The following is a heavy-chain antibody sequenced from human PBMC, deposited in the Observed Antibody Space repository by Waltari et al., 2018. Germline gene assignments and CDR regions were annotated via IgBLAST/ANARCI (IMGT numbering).Heavy chain of an antibody. Sequence: QVQLVESGGGLVRPGGALRLSWSAPGFSCSDYLMSWSRQAPGKGLEWVSYISSSSGYTKYADSVKGRFTISRDNAKNSLYLQMNSLRADDTAIYYCAKEENGYPDYWGQGTLDTVSS. J-gene: IGHJ4*02. CDR2: ISSSSGYT. CDR3: AKEENGYPDY. V-gene: IGHV3-11*05. D-gene: IGHD3-22*01. CDR1: GFSCSDYL.